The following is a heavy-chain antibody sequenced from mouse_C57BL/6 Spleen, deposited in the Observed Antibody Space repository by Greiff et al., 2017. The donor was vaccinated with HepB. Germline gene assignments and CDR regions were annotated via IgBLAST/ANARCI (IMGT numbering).Heavy chain of an antibody. CDR2: INPNNGGT. V-gene: IGHV1-18*01. CDR1: GYTFTDYN. Sequence: DVKLQESGPELVKPGASVKIPCKASGYTFTDYNMDWVKQSHGKSLEWIGDINPNNGGTIYNQKFKGKATLTVDKSSSTAYMELRSLTSEDTAVYYCASGIGYYGAYWGQGTLVTVSA. D-gene: IGHD2-3*01. CDR3: ASGIGYYGAY. J-gene: IGHJ3*01.